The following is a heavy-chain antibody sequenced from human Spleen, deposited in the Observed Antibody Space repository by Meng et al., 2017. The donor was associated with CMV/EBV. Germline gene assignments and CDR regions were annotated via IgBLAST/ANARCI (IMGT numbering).Heavy chain of an antibody. J-gene: IGHJ5*02. CDR2: INHSGST. CDR3: ARGDYCSSTSCYGGFDP. D-gene: IGHD2-2*01. Sequence: GSFSGYYWSWIRQHPGKGLEWIGEINHSGSTNYNPSLKSRVTISVDTSKNQFSLKLSSVTAADTAVYYCARGDYCSSTSCYGGFDPWGQGTLVTVSS. V-gene: IGHV4-34*01. CDR1: GSFSGYY.